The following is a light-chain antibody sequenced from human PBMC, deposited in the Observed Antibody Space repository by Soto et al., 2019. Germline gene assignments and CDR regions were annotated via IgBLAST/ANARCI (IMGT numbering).Light chain of an antibody. J-gene: IGKJ4*01. Sequence: DIQMTQSPSSLSASVGDRVTITCRASQSISSYLNWYQQKPGKAPKLLIYPASSLQSGVPSRFSGSRSGTCFTLTISSLQPEDFATYYCQQSYSTLLTFGGGTKVEIK. CDR2: PAS. CDR3: QQSYSTLLT. CDR1: QSISSY. V-gene: IGKV1-39*01.